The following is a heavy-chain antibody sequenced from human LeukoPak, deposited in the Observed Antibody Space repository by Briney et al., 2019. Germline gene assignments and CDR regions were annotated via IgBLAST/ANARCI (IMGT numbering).Heavy chain of an antibody. J-gene: IGHJ3*02. Sequence: NPSETLSLTCAVSGGSISSGGYSWSWIRQPPGKGLEWIGYIYHSGSTYYNPSLKSRVTISVDGSKNQFSLKLSSVTAADTAVYYCARVSGSYALYAFDIWGQGTMVTVSS. CDR1: GGSISSGGYS. D-gene: IGHD1-26*01. CDR3: ARVSGSYALYAFDI. CDR2: IYHSGST. V-gene: IGHV4-30-2*01.